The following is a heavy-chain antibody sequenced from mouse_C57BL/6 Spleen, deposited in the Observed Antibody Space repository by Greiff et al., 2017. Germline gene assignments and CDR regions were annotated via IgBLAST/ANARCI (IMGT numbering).Heavy chain of an antibody. J-gene: IGHJ4*01. V-gene: IGHV10-1*01. CDR2: IRSKSNNYAT. D-gene: IGHD2-13*01. CDR1: GFSFNTYA. CDR3: VRQNHGEGYAMDY. Sequence: EVKLVESGGGLVQPKGSLKLSCAASGFSFNTYAMNWVRQAPGKGLEWVARIRSKSNNYATYYADSVKDRFTISRDDSESMLYLQMNNLKTEDTAMYYCVRQNHGEGYAMDYWGQGTSVTVSS.